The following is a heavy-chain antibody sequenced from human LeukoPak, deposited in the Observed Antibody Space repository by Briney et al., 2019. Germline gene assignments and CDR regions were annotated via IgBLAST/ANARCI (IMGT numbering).Heavy chain of an antibody. CDR1: GYTFTGYY. CDR3: ARVNDYVWGSYRSYYFDY. V-gene: IGHV1-2*02. Sequence: ASVTVSCKASGYTFTGYYMHWVRQAPGQGLEWMGWINPNSGGTNYAQKFQGRVTMTRDTSISTAYMELSRLRSDDTAVYYCARVNDYVWGSYRSYYFDYWGQGTLVTVSS. CDR2: INPNSGGT. D-gene: IGHD3-16*02. J-gene: IGHJ4*02.